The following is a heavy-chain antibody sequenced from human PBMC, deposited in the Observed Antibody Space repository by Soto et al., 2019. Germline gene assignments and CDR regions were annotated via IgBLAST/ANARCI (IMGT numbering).Heavy chain of an antibody. CDR2: VSPYNDDT. V-gene: IGHV1-18*01. CDR3: ARGGYYDSSGSRNYHYYGMDV. D-gene: IGHD3-22*01. J-gene: IGHJ6*02. CDR1: GYSFSSYG. Sequence: ASVNVSCKASGYSFSSYGVNWVRKAPGQGLEWLGWVSPYNDDTKYSQKLQGRVTLTTDTSSRTAYMTLRSLRSDDTAVYFCARGGYYDSSGSRNYHYYGMDVWGQGTTVTVSS.